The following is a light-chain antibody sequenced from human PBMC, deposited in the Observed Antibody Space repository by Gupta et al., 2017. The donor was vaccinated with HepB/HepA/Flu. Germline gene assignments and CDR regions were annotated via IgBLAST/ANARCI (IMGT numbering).Light chain of an antibody. CDR3: QQYDDLPIFT. V-gene: IGKV1-33*01. CDR2: DAS. J-gene: IGKJ3*01. Sequence: IQMTQSPSSLSASVGDRVTITCQASQDINNYLNWYQHKPGKAPKLLISDASNLEAGVPSRFSGSGSWTHFTFTISGLQPEDLATYYCQQYDDLPIFTFGPGTKVELK. CDR1: QDINNY.